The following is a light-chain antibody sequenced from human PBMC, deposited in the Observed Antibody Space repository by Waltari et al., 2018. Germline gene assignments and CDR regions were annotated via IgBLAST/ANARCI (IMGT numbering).Light chain of an antibody. Sequence: QSALTQPASVSGSPGQSITISCTGTSSDVGRYDLVSWYQQHPDKAPKLLVFEDSKWPSRVSNRLSGSKSGNTASLTISGLQAEDEADYYCCSYADSRTWVFGGGTKLTVL. CDR1: SSDVGRYDL. J-gene: IGLJ3*02. V-gene: IGLV2-23*01. CDR3: CSYADSRTWV. CDR2: EDS.